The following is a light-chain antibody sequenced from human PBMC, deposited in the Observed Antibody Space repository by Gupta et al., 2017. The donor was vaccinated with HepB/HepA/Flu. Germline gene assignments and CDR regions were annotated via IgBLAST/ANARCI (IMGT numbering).Light chain of an antibody. CDR2: SNN. CDR1: SSNIGSNT. V-gene: IGLV1-44*01. J-gene: IGLJ2*01. Sequence: QSVLTQPPSASGTPGQRVTTSCSGSSSNIGSNTVNWYQQLPGTAPKLLIYSNNQRPSGVPDRFSGSKSGTSASLAISGLQSEDEADYYCAAWEDSLNGHVFGGGTKLTVL. CDR3: AAWEDSLNGHV.